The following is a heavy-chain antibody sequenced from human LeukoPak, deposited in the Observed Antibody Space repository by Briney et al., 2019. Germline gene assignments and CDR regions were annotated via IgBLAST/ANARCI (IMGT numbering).Heavy chain of an antibody. CDR1: GFTFSSYA. CDR3: AKGGTSSSQYYYYGMDV. J-gene: IGHJ6*02. D-gene: IGHD6-6*01. Sequence: GGSLRLSCAASGFTFSSYAMSWVRQAPGKGLEWVSGISSSGGSTYYADSVKGRFTISRDNSKNTLYLQMNRLRAEDTAVYYSAKGGTSSSQYYYYGMDVWGQGTTVTVSS. V-gene: IGHV3-23*01. CDR2: ISSSGGST.